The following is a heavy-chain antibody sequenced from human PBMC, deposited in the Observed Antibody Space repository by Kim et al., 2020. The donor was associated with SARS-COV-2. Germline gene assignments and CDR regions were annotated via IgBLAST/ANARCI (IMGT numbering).Heavy chain of an antibody. CDR2: IWYDGSNK. CDR3: ARVYYDILTGYYYGMDV. CDR1: GFTFSSYG. Sequence: GGSLRLSCAASGFTFSSYGMHWVRQAPGKELEWVAVIWYDGSNKYYADSVKGRFTISRDNSKNTLYLQMNSLRAEDTAVYYCARVYYDILTGYYYGMDVWGQGTTVTVSS. D-gene: IGHD3-9*01. J-gene: IGHJ6*02. V-gene: IGHV3-33*01.